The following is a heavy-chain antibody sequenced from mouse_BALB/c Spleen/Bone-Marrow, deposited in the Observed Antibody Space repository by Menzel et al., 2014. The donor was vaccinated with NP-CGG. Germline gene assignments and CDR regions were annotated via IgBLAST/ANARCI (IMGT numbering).Heavy chain of an antibody. J-gene: IGHJ4*01. D-gene: IGHD2-14*01. V-gene: IGHV2-4-1*01. CDR2: IWSGGST. CDR1: GFSLTSYG. Sequence: VQLQQSGPGLVQPSQSLSITCTVSGFSLTSYGVPWVRQSPGKGLEWLGVIWSGGSTDYNAAFISRLSISKDNSKSQVFFKMNSLQADDTAIYYCARNPPPYRLYAMDYWGQGTSVTVSS. CDR3: ARNPPPYRLYAMDY.